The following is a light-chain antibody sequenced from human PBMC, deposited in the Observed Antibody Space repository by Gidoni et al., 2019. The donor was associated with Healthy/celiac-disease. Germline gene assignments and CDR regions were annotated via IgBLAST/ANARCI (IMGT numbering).Light chain of an antibody. CDR1: QSVSSY. CDR3: QQRSTPFT. J-gene: IGKJ3*01. Sequence: EIVFTQSPATLSLSPGERATLSCRASQSVSSYLAWYQQKPGQAPRLLIYDASNRATGIPARFGGSGSGTDFTLTISSLEPEDFAVYYCQQRSTPFTFGPGTKLDIK. V-gene: IGKV3-11*01. CDR2: DAS.